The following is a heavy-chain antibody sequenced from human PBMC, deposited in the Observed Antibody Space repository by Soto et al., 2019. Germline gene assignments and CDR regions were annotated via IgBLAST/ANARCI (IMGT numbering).Heavy chain of an antibody. CDR1: GYSFTSYW. V-gene: IGHV5-51*01. D-gene: IGHD3-10*01. CDR3: ASRYYYGSGSYYFSYYGMDV. Sequence: GESLKISCKGSGYSFTSYWIGWVRQMPGKGLEWMGIIYPGDSDTRYSPSFQGQVTISADKSISTAYLQWSSLKASDTAMYYCASRYYYGSGSYYFSYYGMDVWGQGTTVTVSS. CDR2: IYPGDSDT. J-gene: IGHJ6*02.